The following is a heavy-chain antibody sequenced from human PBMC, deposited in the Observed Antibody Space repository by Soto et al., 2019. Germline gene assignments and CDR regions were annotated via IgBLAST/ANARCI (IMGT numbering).Heavy chain of an antibody. D-gene: IGHD6-19*01. CDR1: GFTFSSYA. V-gene: IGHV3-23*01. CDR3: AKAGGIAVPGSHLDY. J-gene: IGHJ4*02. CDR2: ISGTGSST. Sequence: EVQLLESGGGSVQPGGSRRLSCAASGFTFSSYAMSWVRQAPGKGLEWVSAISGTGSSTNYTDSVEGRFTISRDNSKNTLYLQMSSLRAEDTAVYYCAKAGGIAVPGSHLDYWGQGTLVTVSS.